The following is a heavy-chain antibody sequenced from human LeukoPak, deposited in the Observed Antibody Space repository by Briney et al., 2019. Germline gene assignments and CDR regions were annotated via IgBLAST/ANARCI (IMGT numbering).Heavy chain of an antibody. J-gene: IGHJ3*02. V-gene: IGHV4-39*01. CDR3: ARNCSRTSCSGTFDI. CDR2: IYYSGST. CDR1: GGSISSSRYY. D-gene: IGHD2-2*01. Sequence: PSETLSLTCTVSGGSISSSRYYWAWVRQPPGKGLEWIGSIYYSGSTHYNPYQKSRVTISVDTSKNQFFLRLSSGTAADTAVYYCARNCSRTSCSGTFDIWGRGTMVTVSS.